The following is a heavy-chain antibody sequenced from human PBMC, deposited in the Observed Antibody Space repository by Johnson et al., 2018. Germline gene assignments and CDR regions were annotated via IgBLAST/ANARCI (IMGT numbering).Heavy chain of an antibody. Sequence: VQLQQSGGGLVQPGRSLRLSCSASGFTFDDYAMHWVRQVPGEGLEWVSGINWNSDRIAYADSVKGRFTISRDNAKNSLYLRMNSLRVADTALYYCARATYYYDTGGFGAFDVWGQGTVVTVSS. CDR1: GFTFDDYA. D-gene: IGHD3-22*01. J-gene: IGHJ3*01. V-gene: IGHV3-9*01. CDR3: ARATYYYDTGGFGAFDV. CDR2: INWNSDRI.